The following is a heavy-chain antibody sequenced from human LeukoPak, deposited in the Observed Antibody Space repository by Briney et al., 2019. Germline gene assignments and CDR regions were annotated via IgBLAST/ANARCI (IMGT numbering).Heavy chain of an antibody. CDR1: GFTFSSYA. J-gene: IGHJ4*02. CDR3: ARSDLGEAFDY. D-gene: IGHD3-10*01. Sequence: GGSLRLSCAASGFTFSSYAMHWVRQAPGKGLEWVAVISYDGSNKYYADSVEGRFTISRDNSKNTLYLQMNSLRAEDTAVYYCARSDLGEAFDYWGQGTLVTVSS. CDR2: ISYDGSNK. V-gene: IGHV3-30*04.